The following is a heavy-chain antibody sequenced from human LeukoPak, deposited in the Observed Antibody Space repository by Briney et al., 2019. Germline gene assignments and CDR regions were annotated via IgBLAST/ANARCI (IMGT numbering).Heavy chain of an antibody. CDR2: INHSGST. D-gene: IGHD5-12*01. J-gene: IGHJ4*02. V-gene: IGHV4-34*01. CDR3: ARRNGQDIVATFRRRYYFDY. Sequence: SETLSLTCAVYGGSFSGYYWSWIRPPPGKGLEWIGEINHSGSTNYNPSLKSRVTISINTSKNQFSLKQSSVTAADMAVYYCARRNGQDIVATFRRRYYFDYWGQGTLVTVSS. CDR1: GGSFSGYY.